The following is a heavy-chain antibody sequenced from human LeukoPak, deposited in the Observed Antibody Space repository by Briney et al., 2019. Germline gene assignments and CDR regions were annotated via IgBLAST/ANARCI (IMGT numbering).Heavy chain of an antibody. D-gene: IGHD6-13*01. CDR2: ISAYNGNT. J-gene: IGHJ4*02. CDR3: ARVGRTAAALDY. CDR1: GYTFTSYA. V-gene: IGHV1-18*01. Sequence: GASVKVSCKASGYTFTSYAIHWVRQAPGQRLEWMRWISAYNGNTNYAQKLQGRVTMTTDTSTSTAYMELRSLRSDDTAVYYCARVGRTAAALDYWGQGTLVTVSS.